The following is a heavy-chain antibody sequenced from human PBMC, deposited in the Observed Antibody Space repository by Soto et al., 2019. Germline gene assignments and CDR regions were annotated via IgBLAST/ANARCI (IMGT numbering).Heavy chain of an antibody. CDR2: IYHSGST. J-gene: IGHJ4*02. CDR3: ARIAVAGTYFDY. V-gene: IGHV4-4*02. Sequence: QVQLQESGPGLVKPSGTLSLTCAVSGGSISSSNWWSWVRQPPGKGLEWIGEIYHSGSTNYNPSLKSRVTISVDKSTNQFSLKLRSVTAADPAVYYCARIAVAGTYFDYWGQGTLVTVSS. CDR1: GGSISSSNW. D-gene: IGHD6-19*01.